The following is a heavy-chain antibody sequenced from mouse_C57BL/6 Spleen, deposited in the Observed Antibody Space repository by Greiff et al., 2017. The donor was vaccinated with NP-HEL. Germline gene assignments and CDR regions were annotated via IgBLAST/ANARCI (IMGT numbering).Heavy chain of an antibody. J-gene: IGHJ1*03. CDR2: ISSGGSYT. Sequence: EVHLVESGGDLVKPGGSLKLSCAASGFTFSSYGMSWVRQTPDKRLEWVATISSGGSYTYYPDSVKGRFTISRDNAKNTLYLQMSSLKSEDTAMYYCARGMVTPYWYFDVWGTGTTVTVSS. CDR1: GFTFSSYG. V-gene: IGHV5-6*01. CDR3: ARGMVTPYWYFDV. D-gene: IGHD2-3*01.